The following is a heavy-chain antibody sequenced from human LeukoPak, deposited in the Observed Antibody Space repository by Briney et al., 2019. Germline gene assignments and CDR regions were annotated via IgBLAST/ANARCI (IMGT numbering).Heavy chain of an antibody. CDR2: IYTSGST. J-gene: IGHJ5*02. CDR3: ARDSAVASSWPIWFDP. V-gene: IGHV4-4*07. D-gene: IGHD6-13*01. Sequence: PSETLSLTCTVSGGSISSYYWSWIRQPAGKGLEWIGRIYTSGSTNYNPSLKSRVTMSVDTSKNQFSLKLSSVTAADTAVYYCARDSAVASSWPIWFDPWGQGTLVTVSS. CDR1: GGSISSYY.